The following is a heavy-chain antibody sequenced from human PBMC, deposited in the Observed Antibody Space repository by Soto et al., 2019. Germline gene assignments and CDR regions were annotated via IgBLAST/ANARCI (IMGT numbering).Heavy chain of an antibody. CDR3: ARGPSRIAAAGHYYYYGMDV. J-gene: IGHJ6*02. D-gene: IGHD6-13*01. CDR2: INHSGST. V-gene: IGHV4-34*01. CDR1: GGSFSGYY. Sequence: SETLSLTCAVYGGSFSGYYWSWIRQPPGKGLEWIGEINHSGSTNYNPSLKSRVTISVDTSKNQFSLKLSSVTAADMAVYYCARGPSRIAAAGHYYYYGMDVWGQGTTVTVSS.